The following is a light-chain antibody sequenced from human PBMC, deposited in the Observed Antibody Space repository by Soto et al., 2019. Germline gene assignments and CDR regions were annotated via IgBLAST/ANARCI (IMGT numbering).Light chain of an antibody. Sequence: QSVLTQPPSVSAAPGQDVAISCSGTSSNIENNYVSWYQQLPGTAPKLLIFETDKRPSGIPDRFSGAKSRMSATLDITGLQTGDEAHYYCATWDSSRRGVVFGGGTKLTVL. J-gene: IGLJ2*01. V-gene: IGLV1-51*02. CDR3: ATWDSSRRGVV. CDR2: ETD. CDR1: SSNIENNY.